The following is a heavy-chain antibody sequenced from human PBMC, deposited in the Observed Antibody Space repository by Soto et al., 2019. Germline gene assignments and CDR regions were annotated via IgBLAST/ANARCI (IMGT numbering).Heavy chain of an antibody. V-gene: IGHV4-59*01. Sequence: PSETLSLTCTVSGGSISSYYWSWIRQPPGKGLEWIGYIYYSGSTNYNPSLKSRVTISVDTSKNQFSLKLSSVTAADTAVYYCARQAPYCGGACSQRDAFDIWGQGTMVTVSS. CDR1: GGSISSYY. D-gene: IGHD2-21*02. J-gene: IGHJ3*02. CDR3: ARQAPYCGGACSQRDAFDI. CDR2: IYYSGST.